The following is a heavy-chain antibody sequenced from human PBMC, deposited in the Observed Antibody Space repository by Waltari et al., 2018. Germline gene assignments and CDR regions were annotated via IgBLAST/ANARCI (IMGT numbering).Heavy chain of an antibody. Sequence: QVQLQESGPGLVQPSETLSLTCAVSGYSISTGYYWSWIRQPPGKGLEWIGGIYHTGTTYYNASLKSRVTISVDTSKNQFSLNLSFVTAADTALYFCARGGSGSYMGSFDIWGQGPMVTVSS. V-gene: IGHV4-38-2*01. CDR1: GYSISTGYY. D-gene: IGHD1-26*01. J-gene: IGHJ3*02. CDR2: IYHTGTT. CDR3: ARGGSGSYMGSFDI.